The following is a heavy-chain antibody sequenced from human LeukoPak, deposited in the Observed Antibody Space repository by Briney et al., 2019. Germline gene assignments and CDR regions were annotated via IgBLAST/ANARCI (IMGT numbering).Heavy chain of an antibody. D-gene: IGHD3-22*01. CDR3: ARDSAAYYYDTSGGMDV. CDR2: ITRSSSYI. V-gene: IGHV3-21*01. J-gene: IGHJ6*03. Sequence: GGSLRLSCAASGFTFSSYRMNWVRQAPGKGLEWVSSITRSSSYIYYADSVKGRFTISRDNAKNSLYLQMNSLRAEDTAVYYCARDSAAYYYDTSGGMDVWGKGTTVTVSS. CDR1: GFTFSSYR.